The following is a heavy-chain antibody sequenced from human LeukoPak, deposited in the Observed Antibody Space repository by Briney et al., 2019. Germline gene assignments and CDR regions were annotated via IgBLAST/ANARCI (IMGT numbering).Heavy chain of an antibody. J-gene: IGHJ1*01. V-gene: IGHV4-39*01. Sequence: PSETLSLTCTIFGDSVSRSDSYWDWIRHPPGKGLEWIGTIYYSGRTYYSPSLKSRVTLSVDMSNNQFSLTLSSVTAADTALYFCARRRYYDSSGYLEWGQGTLVTVSS. D-gene: IGHD3-22*01. CDR2: IYYSGRT. CDR1: GDSVSRSDSY. CDR3: ARRRYYDSSGYLE.